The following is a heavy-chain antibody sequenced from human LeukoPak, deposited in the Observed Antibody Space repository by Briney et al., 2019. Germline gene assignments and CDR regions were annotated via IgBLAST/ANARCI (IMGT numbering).Heavy chain of an antibody. J-gene: IGHJ4*02. V-gene: IGHV3-23*01. D-gene: IGHD6-13*01. CDR1: GFTFSSYA. CDR2: ISGSGDST. Sequence: GGSLRLSCAASGFTFSSYAMSWVRQAPGKGLEWVSAISGSGDSTYYGDSVKGRLTSSRDNSKNTLYLQMNSLRAEDTAVYYCAKTRPLDSSSWSHGDYWGQGTLVTVSS. CDR3: AKTRPLDSSSWSHGDY.